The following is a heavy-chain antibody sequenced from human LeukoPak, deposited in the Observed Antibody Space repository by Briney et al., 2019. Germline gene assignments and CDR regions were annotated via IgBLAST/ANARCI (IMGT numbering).Heavy chain of an antibody. V-gene: IGHV3-23*01. D-gene: IGHD3-3*01. CDR2: ISGSGGST. CDR3: AKDTTLDFWSGYGPDAFDI. Sequence: PGGSLRLSCAASGFTFSSYAMSWVRQAPGKGLEWVSAISGSGGSTYYADSVKGRFTISRDNSKNTLYLQMNSLRAEDTAVYYCAKDTTLDFWSGYGPDAFDIWGQGTMVTVSS. J-gene: IGHJ3*02. CDR1: GFTFSSYA.